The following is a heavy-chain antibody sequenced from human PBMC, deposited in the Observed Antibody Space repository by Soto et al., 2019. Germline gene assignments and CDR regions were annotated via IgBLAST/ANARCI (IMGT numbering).Heavy chain of an antibody. V-gene: IGHV1-69*02. D-gene: IGHD4-17*01. Sequence: SVKVSSKASRVTYNSNTISSLRHSPGQGLEWMGRIIPILGIANYAQKFQGRVTITADKSTSTAYMELSSLRSEDTAVYYCATSDDYGDYKLDYWGQGTLVTVSS. J-gene: IGHJ4*02. CDR2: IIPILGIA. CDR1: RVTYNSNT. CDR3: ATSDDYGDYKLDY.